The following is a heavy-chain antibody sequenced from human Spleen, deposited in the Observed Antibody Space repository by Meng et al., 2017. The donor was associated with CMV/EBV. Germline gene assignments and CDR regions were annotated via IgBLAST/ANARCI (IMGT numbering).Heavy chain of an antibody. CDR3: VRDARKTALGYFDW. J-gene: IGHJ4*02. CDR2: ISSSGTSI. V-gene: IGHV3-11*01. Sequence: GESLKISCDASGFTFSDYHVSWIRQAPGKGLEWLSYISSSGTSIKYAGSVRGRFTISRDNAKKLLFLQMNSLRVEDTAMYYCVRDARKTALGYFDWWGQGIPVTVSS. CDR1: GFTFSDYH. D-gene: IGHD5-18*01.